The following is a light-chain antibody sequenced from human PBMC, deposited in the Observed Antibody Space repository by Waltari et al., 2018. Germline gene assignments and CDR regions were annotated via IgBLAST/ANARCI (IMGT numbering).Light chain of an antibody. CDR2: RDS. CDR1: ISNIGSHF. Sequence: QSVVTQPPSVSGPPGPRVTISCSGSISNIGSHFVTWYQHVPGTAPKLLIYRDSQRPSGVPDRFSGSKSGTSASLAISGLLSEDEADYYCAPWDGRLNGWVFGGGTKLTVL. J-gene: IGLJ3*02. CDR3: APWDGRLNGWV. V-gene: IGLV1-44*01.